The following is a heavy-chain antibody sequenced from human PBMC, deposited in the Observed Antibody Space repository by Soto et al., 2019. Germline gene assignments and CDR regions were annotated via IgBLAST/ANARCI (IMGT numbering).Heavy chain of an antibody. V-gene: IGHV5-51*01. CDR1: GYSFTTYW. D-gene: IGHD1-26*01. CDR2: IYPGDSDT. J-gene: IGHJ3*02. CDR3: ARHRVGARFDAFDI. Sequence: GESLKISFKASGYSFTTYWIGWVRQIPGKGLEWMGIIYPGDSDTRYSPSFQGQVTISADKSISTAYLQWSSLKASDTAMYYCARHRVGARFDAFDIWGQGTMVTVSS.